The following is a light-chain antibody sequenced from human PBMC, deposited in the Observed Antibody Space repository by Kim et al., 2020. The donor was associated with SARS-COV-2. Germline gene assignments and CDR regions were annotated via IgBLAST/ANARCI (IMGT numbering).Light chain of an antibody. Sequence: GQSVTFSCSGSASNIGSNTVDVYQQLPRTAPKLLIYDTNQRPSGVPDRFSGSQSGTSASLAISGLQSEDEAEYYCAAWDDSLNGYVFGLGTKVTVL. V-gene: IGLV1-44*01. CDR3: AAWDDSLNGYV. CDR2: DTN. J-gene: IGLJ1*01. CDR1: ASNIGSNT.